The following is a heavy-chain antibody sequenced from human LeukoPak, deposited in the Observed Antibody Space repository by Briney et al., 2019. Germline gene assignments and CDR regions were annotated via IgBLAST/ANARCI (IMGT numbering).Heavy chain of an antibody. CDR3: ARVSLHRFRDYDAGAYQFDY. V-gene: IGHV4-38-2*01. Sequence: SETLSLTCAVSGYPIGSGYYRGWVRQPPRKGLEWIGSIYRSGNTHYTPSLKSQVTISVGMSRNQFSLKLTSVTAADTAVYYCARVSLHRFRDYDAGAYQFDYWGQGTLVTVSS. CDR2: IYRSGNT. CDR1: GYPIGSGYY. D-gene: IGHD5-12*01. J-gene: IGHJ4*02.